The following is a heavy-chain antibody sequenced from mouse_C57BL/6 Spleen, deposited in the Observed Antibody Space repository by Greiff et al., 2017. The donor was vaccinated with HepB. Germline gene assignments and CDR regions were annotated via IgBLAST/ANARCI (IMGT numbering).Heavy chain of an antibody. D-gene: IGHD4-1*01. Sequence: EVQLQQSGPELVKPGALVKLSCMASGYSFTGHYMNWVKQSPEKSPDWIGEINPSTGGTTYNQKFKAKATLTVDKSSSSAYMQFKSLTSEDSAVYYCARSELGRGYYAMDYWNQGTSATVSS. J-gene: IGHJ4*01. CDR2: INPSTGGT. CDR1: GYSFTGHY. V-gene: IGHV1-42*01. CDR3: ARSELGRGYYAMDY.